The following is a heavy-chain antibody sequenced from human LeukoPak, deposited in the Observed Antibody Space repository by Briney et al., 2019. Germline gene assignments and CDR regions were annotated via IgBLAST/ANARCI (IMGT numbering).Heavy chain of an antibody. D-gene: IGHD3-10*01. CDR3: ARDSRYGSGSYYH. J-gene: IGHJ4*02. CDR2: IYYSGST. Sequence: SETLSLTCTVSGGSIRSYYWSWIRQPPGKGLEWIGYIYYSGSTNYNPSLKSRVTISVDTSKNQFSLKLSSVTAADTAVYYCARDSRYGSGSYYHWGQGTLVTVSS. V-gene: IGHV4-59*01. CDR1: GGSIRSYY.